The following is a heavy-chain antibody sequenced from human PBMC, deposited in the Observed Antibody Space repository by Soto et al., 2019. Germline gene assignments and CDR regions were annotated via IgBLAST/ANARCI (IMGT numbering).Heavy chain of an antibody. J-gene: IGHJ6*02. Sequence: GGSLRLSCAASGFTFSSYAMSWVRQAPGKGLEWVSAISGSGGSTYYADSVKGRFTISRDNSKNTLYLQMNSLRAEDTAVYYCAKGGWKYQLLDYYYGMDVWGQGTTVTVSS. CDR3: AKGGWKYQLLDYYYGMDV. CDR1: GFTFSSYA. D-gene: IGHD2-2*01. V-gene: IGHV3-23*01. CDR2: ISGSGGST.